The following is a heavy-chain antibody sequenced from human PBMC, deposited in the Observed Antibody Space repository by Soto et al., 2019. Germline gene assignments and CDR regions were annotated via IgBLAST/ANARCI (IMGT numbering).Heavy chain of an antibody. CDR3: AKEVGASDTAVLGFFYYGVDV. Sequence: GGSLRPSCAASGFAFSSYGIHWVRQAPGKGLEWVAVISHDGSIYSYADSVAGRLDISRDNSKSMVYVDMISLRPDDTAVYYCAKEVGASDTAVLGFFYYGVDVWGQGTTVTVSS. J-gene: IGHJ6*02. CDR2: ISHDGSIY. CDR1: GFAFSSYG. D-gene: IGHD5-18*01. V-gene: IGHV3-30*18.